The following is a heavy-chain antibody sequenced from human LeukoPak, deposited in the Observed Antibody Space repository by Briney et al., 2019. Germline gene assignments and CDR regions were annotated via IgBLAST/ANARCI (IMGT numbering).Heavy chain of an antibody. V-gene: IGHV5-51*01. D-gene: IGHD2-15*01. J-gene: IGHJ6*02. Sequence: GESLKISCKGSGYTFTDYCIGWVRQMPGKGLEWMGIIFPGDSATKYSPSFQGQVTISVDKSISTAYLQWSSLKASDSAMYYCGIHGLAGCIGGRCFKSFHYYGMDVWGQGTTVTVSS. CDR1: GYTFTDYC. CDR2: IFPGDSAT. CDR3: GIHGLAGCIGGRCFKSFHYYGMDV.